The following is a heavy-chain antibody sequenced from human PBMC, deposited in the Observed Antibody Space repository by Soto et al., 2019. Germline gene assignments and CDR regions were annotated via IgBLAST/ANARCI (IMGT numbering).Heavy chain of an antibody. CDR2: ISAYNGNA. D-gene: IGHD6-13*01. V-gene: IGHV1-18*01. Sequence: ASVKVSCKASGYTFTSYGISWVRQAPGQGLEWMGWISAYNGNADYAQKLQGRVTMTADESTSTAYMELSSLRSEDTAVYYCASLIAAAGPPHSPRYYYGMDVWGQGTTVTVSS. CDR3: ASLIAAAGPPHSPRYYYGMDV. J-gene: IGHJ6*02. CDR1: GYTFTSYG.